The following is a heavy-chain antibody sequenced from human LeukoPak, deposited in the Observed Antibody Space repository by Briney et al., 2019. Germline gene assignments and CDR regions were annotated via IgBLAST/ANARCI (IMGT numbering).Heavy chain of an antibody. Sequence: GESLKISCKGSGYSFTNYWIGWVCQMPGKGLEWMGIIYPDDSDTRYSPSFQGQVTISADKSITTAYLHWSGLKASDTAMYYCARLINYDILTGQYFDYWGQGTLVTVSS. CDR2: IYPDDSDT. D-gene: IGHD3-9*01. V-gene: IGHV5-51*01. CDR1: GYSFTNYW. J-gene: IGHJ4*02. CDR3: ARLINYDILTGQYFDY.